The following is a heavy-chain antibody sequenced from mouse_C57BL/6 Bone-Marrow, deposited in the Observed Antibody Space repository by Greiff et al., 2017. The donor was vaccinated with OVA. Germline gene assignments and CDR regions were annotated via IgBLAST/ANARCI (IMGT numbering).Heavy chain of an antibody. Sequence: EVHLVESGPELVKPGASVKISCKASGYSFTGYYMNWVKQSPEKSLEWIGEINPSTGGTTYNQKFKAKATLTVDKSSSTAYMQLKSLTSEDSAVYYCARVMDYWGQGTSVTVSS. CDR1: GYSFTGYY. J-gene: IGHJ4*01. CDR2: INPSTGGT. CDR3: ARVMDY. V-gene: IGHV1-42*01.